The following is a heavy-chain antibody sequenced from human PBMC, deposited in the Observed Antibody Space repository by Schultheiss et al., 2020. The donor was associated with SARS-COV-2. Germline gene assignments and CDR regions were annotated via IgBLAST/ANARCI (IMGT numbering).Heavy chain of an antibody. CDR2: INPSGGST. D-gene: IGHD6-13*01. J-gene: IGHJ2*01. CDR3: ARSLAAAAHWYFDL. CDR1: GYTFTGYY. V-gene: IGHV1-2*02. Sequence: ASVKVSCKASGYTFTGYYMHWVRQAPGQGLEWMGIINPSGGSTSYAQKFQGRVTMTRDTSISTAYMELSRLRSDDTAVYYCARSLAAAAHWYFDLWGRGTLVTVSS.